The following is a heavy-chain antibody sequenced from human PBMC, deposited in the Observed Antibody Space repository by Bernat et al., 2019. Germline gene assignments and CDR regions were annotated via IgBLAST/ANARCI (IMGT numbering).Heavy chain of an antibody. Sequence: QVQLQESGPGLVKPSETLSLTCTVSGGSISSYYWSWIRQPPGKGLEWIGYIYYSGSTNYNPSLKSRVTISVDTSKNQFSLKLSSVTAADTAVYYCARGIAVAGKDPDGFDIWGQGTMVTVSS. CDR2: IYYSGST. D-gene: IGHD6-19*01. V-gene: IGHV4-59*01. CDR1: GGSISSYY. J-gene: IGHJ3*02. CDR3: ARGIAVAGKDPDGFDI.